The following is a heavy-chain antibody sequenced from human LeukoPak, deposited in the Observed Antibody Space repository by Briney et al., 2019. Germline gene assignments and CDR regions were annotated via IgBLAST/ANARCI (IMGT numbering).Heavy chain of an antibody. D-gene: IGHD3-10*01. J-gene: IGHJ6*04. V-gene: IGHV1-2*06. CDR2: INPNSGGT. Sequence: EASVKVSCKASGYTFTGYYMHWVRQAPGQGLEWMGRINPNSGGTNYAQKFQGRVTMTRDTSISTAYMELSRLRSDDTAVYYCARGVTGSGKPRDVWGKGTTVTVSS. CDR3: ARGVTGSGKPRDV. CDR1: GYTFTGYY.